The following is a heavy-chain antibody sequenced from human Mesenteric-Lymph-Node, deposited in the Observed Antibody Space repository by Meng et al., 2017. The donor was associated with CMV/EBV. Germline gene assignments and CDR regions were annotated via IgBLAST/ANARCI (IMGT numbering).Heavy chain of an antibody. D-gene: IGHD3-10*01. CDR2: INTGNGKP. CDR3: ATVYSADSGSPDY. Sequence: CKTSGYNFTHYAIHWVRQAPGHRPECMGWINTGNGKPIYSQNFQGRVTVSSDTSASAAYMELSSLRSEDTAVYYCATVYSADSGSPDYWGQGTLVTVSS. V-gene: IGHV1-3*04. CDR1: GYNFTHYA. J-gene: IGHJ4*02.